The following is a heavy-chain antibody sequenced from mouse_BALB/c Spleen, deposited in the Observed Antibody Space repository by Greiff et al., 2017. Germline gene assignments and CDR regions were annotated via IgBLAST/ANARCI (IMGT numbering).Heavy chain of an antibody. CDR1: GFSLTSYG. CDR3: ARGGYDAWFAY. V-gene: IGHV2-2*02. D-gene: IGHD3-1*01. Sequence: QVQLKQSGPGLVQPSQSLSITCTVSGFSLTSYGVHWVRQSPGKGLEWLGVIWSGGSTDYNAAFISRLSISKDNSKSQVFFKMNSLQANDTAIYYCARGGYDAWFAYWGQGTLVTVSA. J-gene: IGHJ3*01. CDR2: IWSGGST.